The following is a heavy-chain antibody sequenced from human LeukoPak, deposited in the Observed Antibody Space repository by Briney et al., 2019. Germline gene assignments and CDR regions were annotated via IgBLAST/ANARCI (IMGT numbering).Heavy chain of an antibody. V-gene: IGHV3-69-1*02. Sequence: GGSLRLSCAASGLTLSDDYMTWVRQAPGKGLESVLIMTTSGNIKSSADSVKGRFTISRDNANNILHLQMNSLRAEDTGVYYCARLTYRMMLESLSPDPYYYIDIWGNGTTVTVSS. CDR1: GLTLSDDY. CDR2: MTTSGNIK. J-gene: IGHJ6*03. D-gene: IGHD3-16*01. CDR3: ARLTYRMMLESLSPDPYYYIDI.